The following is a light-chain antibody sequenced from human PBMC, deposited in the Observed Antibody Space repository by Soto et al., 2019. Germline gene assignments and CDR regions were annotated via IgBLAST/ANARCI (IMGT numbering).Light chain of an antibody. V-gene: IGKV1-9*01. CDR2: GAS. J-gene: IGKJ1*01. CDR1: QGISSY. CDR3: QQYNGYSRT. Sequence: IQLTQSPTSLSASVGDRVTITCRASQGISSYLAWYQRKPGKAPKLLIYGASTLQSGVQSRFSGSGSGTEFTLTISSMQPDDFATFYCQQYNGYSRTFGQGTKVDI.